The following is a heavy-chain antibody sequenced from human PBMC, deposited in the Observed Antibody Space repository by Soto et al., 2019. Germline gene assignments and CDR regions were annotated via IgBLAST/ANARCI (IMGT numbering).Heavy chain of an antibody. CDR3: AKQGIVVVVAGWFDP. V-gene: IGHV3-30*18. CDR2: ISYDGSNK. D-gene: IGHD2-15*01. Sequence: GGSLRLSCAASGFTFSSYGMHWVRQAPGKGLEWVAVISYDGSNKYYADSVKGRFTISRDNSKNTLYLQMNSLRAEDTAVYYCAKQGIVVVVAGWFDPWGQGTLVTVSS. CDR1: GFTFSSYG. J-gene: IGHJ5*02.